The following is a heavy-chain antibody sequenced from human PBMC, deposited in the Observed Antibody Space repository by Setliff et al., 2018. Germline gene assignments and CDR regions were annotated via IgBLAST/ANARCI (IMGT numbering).Heavy chain of an antibody. CDR1: GYLLTSYG. J-gene: IGHJ4*02. CDR3: ARLVRYCSTTSCQRTSGDDF. D-gene: IGHD2-2*01. V-gene: IGHV1-18*01. Sequence: ASVKVSCKTSGYLLTSYGLTWVRQAPGQGLEWMGWISPYNGHTNSAQKLQGRVTMTTDTSTNTAYMELRSLRSDDTAVYYCARLVRYCSTTSCQRTSGDDFWGLGTLVTVSS. CDR2: ISPYNGHT.